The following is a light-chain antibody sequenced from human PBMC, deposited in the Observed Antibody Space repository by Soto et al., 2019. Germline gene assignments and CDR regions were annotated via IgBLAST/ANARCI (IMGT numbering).Light chain of an antibody. CDR2: EVS. J-gene: IGLJ1*01. CDR1: SSDVGGYNY. Sequence: QSVLTQPASVSGSPGQSITISCTGTSSDVGGYNYVSWYQQHPGKAPKLMIYEVSNRPSGVSNRFSGSKSGKTASLTISGLQAEDEDDYYCSSYTSSSTRVFGTGTKLTVL. CDR3: SSYTSSSTRV. V-gene: IGLV2-14*01.